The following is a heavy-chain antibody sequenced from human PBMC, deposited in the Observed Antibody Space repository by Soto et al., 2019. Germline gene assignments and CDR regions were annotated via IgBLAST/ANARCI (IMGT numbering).Heavy chain of an antibody. CDR2: ISPRNAKT. CDR3: VREAGDYDWYFDL. V-gene: IGHV1-18*01. D-gene: IGHD4-17*01. Sequence: QAQLVQSGPEVKEPGASVKVSCKASGYTFSSRGIYWVRQAPGQGLQRMGWISPRNAKTHYAQSLQGRVTLTTDTSTSTAYMDLSSLRSDDTAVYYCVREAGDYDWYFDLWGRGTPVTVSS. J-gene: IGHJ2*01. CDR1: GYTFSSRG.